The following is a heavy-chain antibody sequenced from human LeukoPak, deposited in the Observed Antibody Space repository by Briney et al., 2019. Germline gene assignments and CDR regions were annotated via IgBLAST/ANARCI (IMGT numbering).Heavy chain of an antibody. CDR1: AYTFTSYD. Sequence: GASVKVSCKASAYTFTSYDINWVRQATGQGLEWMGCISPDRGNTDYAQKCQSRVTMTRNTSISTAYMELSSLRSEDTAVYYCARGAPGSYCSGGSCPYFDYRGQGTLISVSS. CDR2: ISPDRGNT. D-gene: IGHD2-15*01. CDR3: ARGAPGSYCSGGSCPYFDY. J-gene: IGHJ4*02. V-gene: IGHV1-8*01.